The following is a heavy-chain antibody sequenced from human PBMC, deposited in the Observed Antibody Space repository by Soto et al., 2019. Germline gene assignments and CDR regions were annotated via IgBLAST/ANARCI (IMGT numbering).Heavy chain of an antibody. CDR1: GYSFTGNS. Sequence: QVHLVQSGAEVRKPGASVKVSCKASGYSFTGNSMHWVRQAPGQGLEWMGWINPNNGGINYAQKFHVGVTMTRDTSISTAYMDLSRLRSDDTAVYYCVMQRGGVVYWGQGTLVTVSS. CDR2: INPNNGGI. CDR3: VMQRGGVVY. J-gene: IGHJ4*02. D-gene: IGHD6-25*01. V-gene: IGHV1-2*02.